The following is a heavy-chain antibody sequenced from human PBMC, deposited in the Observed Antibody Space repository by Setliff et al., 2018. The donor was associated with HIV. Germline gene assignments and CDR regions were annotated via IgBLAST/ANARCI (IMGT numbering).Heavy chain of an antibody. CDR1: GGPFSSYS. J-gene: IGHJ3*02. CDR2: ISAYNGNT. V-gene: IGHV1-18*01. D-gene: IGHD3-22*01. Sequence: ASVKVSCKASGGPFSSYSITWVRQAPGQGLEWMGWISAYNGNTNYAQKLQGRVTMTTDTSTSTAYMELRSLRSDDTAVYYCAKDLYYYDDSGYYDAFDIWGQGTMVTVSS. CDR3: AKDLYYYDDSGYYDAFDI.